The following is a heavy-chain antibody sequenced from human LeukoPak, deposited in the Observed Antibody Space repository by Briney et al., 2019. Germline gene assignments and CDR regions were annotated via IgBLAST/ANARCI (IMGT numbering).Heavy chain of an antibody. CDR3: ASGVFESVGARSSPGCFDY. CDR1: GGSISSSSYY. J-gene: IGHJ4*02. CDR2: IYYSGST. Sequence: PSETLSLTCTVSGGSISSSSYYWGWIRQPPGKGLEWIGSIYYSGSTYYNPSLKSRVTISVDTSKNQFSLKLSSVTAADTAVYYCASGVFESVGARSSPGCFDYWGQGTLVTVSS. V-gene: IGHV4-39*07. D-gene: IGHD1-26*01.